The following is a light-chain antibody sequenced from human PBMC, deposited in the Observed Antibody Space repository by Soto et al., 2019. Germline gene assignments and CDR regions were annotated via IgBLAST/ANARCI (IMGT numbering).Light chain of an antibody. V-gene: IGKV1-5*03. CDR2: TAS. J-gene: IGKJ1*01. CDR3: QQYCDSSRS. Sequence: DIQMTQSPSTLSASIGDRITISCRASQNIDTWLAWYQQRPGEAPKLLIYTASNLENGVPSRFSGSGSGTAFTLTLSSLQPEDLATYYCQQYCDSSRSFGQGTQVE. CDR1: QNIDTW.